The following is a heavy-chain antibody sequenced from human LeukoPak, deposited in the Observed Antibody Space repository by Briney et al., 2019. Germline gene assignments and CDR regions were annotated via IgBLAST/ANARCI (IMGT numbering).Heavy chain of an antibody. J-gene: IGHJ4*02. CDR1: GYTFTYYI. V-gene: IGHV1-2*02. Sequence: VASMRVSCKTSGYTFTYYIIHWVRQAPGQGLEWRGWINPKNGGTSYAPKFQGRVTMTTDPSINTASMELTRLKSDDTAFYYCSKSIPRDGHETSCYEENWGQGTLVTASS. D-gene: IGHD2-2*01. CDR2: INPKNGGT. CDR3: SKSIPRDGHETSCYEEN.